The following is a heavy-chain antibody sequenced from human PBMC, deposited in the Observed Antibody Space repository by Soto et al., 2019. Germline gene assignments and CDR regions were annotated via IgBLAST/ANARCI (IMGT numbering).Heavy chain of an antibody. CDR2: IDDSERT. Sequence: SETLSLTCSVSGGSIRSYYWSWIRQPQGKGLEWIGYIDDSERTNYNRSLKSRVAISVDTSKNQFSLKVSSVTAADTAIYYCARQGYYYRSGYSGSFDYWGQGTLVTVSS. J-gene: IGHJ4*02. D-gene: IGHD3-22*01. V-gene: IGHV4-59*01. CDR1: GGSIRSYY. CDR3: ARQGYYYRSGYSGSFDY.